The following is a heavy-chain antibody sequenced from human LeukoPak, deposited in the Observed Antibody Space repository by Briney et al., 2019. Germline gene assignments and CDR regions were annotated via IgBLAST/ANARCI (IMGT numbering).Heavy chain of an antibody. J-gene: IGHJ4*02. CDR3: AKVFSTEYYDFWSGYYPLYFDY. CDR1: GFTFSSYG. Sequence: PGGSLRLSCAASGFTFSSYGMHWVRQAPGKGLEWVAFIRYDGSNKYYADSVKGRFTISRDNSKNTLYLQMNSLRAEDTAVYYCAKVFSTEYYDFWSGYYPLYFDYWGQGTLVTVSS. CDR2: IRYDGSNK. D-gene: IGHD3-3*01. V-gene: IGHV3-30*02.